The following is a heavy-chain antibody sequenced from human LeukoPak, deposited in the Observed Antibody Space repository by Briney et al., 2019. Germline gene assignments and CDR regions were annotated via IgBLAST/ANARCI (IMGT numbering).Heavy chain of an antibody. D-gene: IGHD2-2*01. V-gene: IGHV1-69*04. CDR2: IIPILGIA. J-gene: IGHJ3*02. CDR1: GYTFTSYD. CDR3: ASPRALYCSSTSCQTANGAFDI. Sequence: ASVKVSCKASGYTFTSYDINWVRQATGQGLEWMGRIIPILGIANYAQKFQGRVTITADKSTSTAYMELSSLRSEDTAVYYCASPRALYCSSTSCQTANGAFDIWGQGTMVTVSS.